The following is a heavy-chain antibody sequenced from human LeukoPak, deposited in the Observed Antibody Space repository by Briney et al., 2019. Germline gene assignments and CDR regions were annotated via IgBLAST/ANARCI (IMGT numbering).Heavy chain of an antibody. CDR3: ASGYSGYSAGSY. J-gene: IGHJ4*02. V-gene: IGHV3-48*02. CDR2: ISSSSTI. CDR1: GFTFSSYS. Sequence: GGSLRLSCAASGFTFSSYSMNWVRQAPGKGLEWVSYISSSSTIYYADSVKGRFTISRDNAKNSLYLQMNSLRDEDTAVYYCASGYSGYSAGSYWGQGTLVTVSS. D-gene: IGHD5-12*01.